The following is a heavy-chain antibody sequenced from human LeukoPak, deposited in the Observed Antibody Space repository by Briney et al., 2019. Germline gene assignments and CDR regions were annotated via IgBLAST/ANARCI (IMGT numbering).Heavy chain of an antibody. V-gene: IGHV4-31*03. J-gene: IGHJ5*02. D-gene: IGHD6-13*01. CDR2: IYYSGST. CDR3: ARVIAAAGTEWFDP. CDR1: GGSISSGGYY. Sequence: SETPSLTCTVSGGSISSGGYYWSWIRQHPGKGLEWIGYIYYSGSTYYNPSLKSRVTISVDTSKNQFSLKLSSVTAADTAVYYCARVIAAAGTEWFDPWGQGTLVTVSS.